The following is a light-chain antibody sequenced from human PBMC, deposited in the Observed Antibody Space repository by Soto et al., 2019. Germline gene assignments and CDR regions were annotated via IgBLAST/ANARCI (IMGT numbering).Light chain of an antibody. J-gene: IGLJ1*01. CDR1: SSDIGGAEY. CDR2: GVS. V-gene: IGLV2-14*03. CDR3: YSSRSSSTTFYV. Sequence: QSALTQPASVSGSPGQSITISCAGTSSDIGGAEYVAWYQQHPGKAPKLMIYGVSNRPSGVSNRFARSKSGNTASLTISGFQAEDEADYFCYSSRSSSTTFYVFGTGTKLTVL.